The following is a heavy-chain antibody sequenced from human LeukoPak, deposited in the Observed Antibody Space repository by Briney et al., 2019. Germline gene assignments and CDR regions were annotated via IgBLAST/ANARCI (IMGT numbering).Heavy chain of an antibody. CDR2: ISAYNGNT. J-gene: IGHJ3*02. Sequence: ASVKVSCKASGYTFTSYGISWVRQAPGQGLEWMGWISAYNGNTNYAQKLQGRVTMTTDTSTSTAYMELRSLRSDDTAVYYCARPLGYCSSTSCPRSIAFDIWGQGTMVTVSS. CDR1: GYTFTSYG. V-gene: IGHV1-18*01. D-gene: IGHD2-2*01. CDR3: ARPLGYCSSTSCPRSIAFDI.